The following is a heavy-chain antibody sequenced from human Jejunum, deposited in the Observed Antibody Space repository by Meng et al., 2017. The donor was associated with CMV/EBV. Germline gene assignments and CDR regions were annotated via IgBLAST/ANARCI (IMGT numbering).Heavy chain of an antibody. CDR3: AKLHPSTTSSFFDY. CDR1: GFTFSTYA. CDR2: VSQGGTIT. Sequence: EVQLLEAGGAWNRPGGSLRLSCAASGFTFSTYAMTWVRQAPGKGLEWVSTVSQGGTITYYADSVKGRFTISRDNSKNTLYVQMNSLRAEDTAVYYCAKLHPSTTSSFFDYWGQGTLVTVSS. V-gene: IGHV3-23*01. D-gene: IGHD6-6*01. J-gene: IGHJ4*02.